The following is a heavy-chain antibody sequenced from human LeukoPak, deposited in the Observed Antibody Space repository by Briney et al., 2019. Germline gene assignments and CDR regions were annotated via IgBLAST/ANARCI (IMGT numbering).Heavy chain of an antibody. CDR3: ARATNFYYYYGMDV. CDR2: INPSSGAT. V-gene: IGHV1-46*01. J-gene: IGHJ6*02. D-gene: IGHD1-26*01. Sequence: ASVKVSCKASGYTFTDYYIHWVRQAPGQGLEWMGIINPSSGATNYAQKFQGRVTMTRDTSTSTVYMELSSQRSEVTAVYYCARATNFYYYYGMDVWGQGTTVTVSS. CDR1: GYTFTDYY.